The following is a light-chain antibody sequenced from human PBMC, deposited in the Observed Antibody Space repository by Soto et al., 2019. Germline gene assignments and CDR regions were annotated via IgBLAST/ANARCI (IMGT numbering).Light chain of an antibody. Sequence: QSVLTQPASVSGSPGRSITISCTGTSSDVGGYNYVSWYQQHPGQVPKLTIYEVTNRPSGVSSRFSGSKSGNTASLTISGLQAEDEADYYCSSYTNSDTWVFGGGTQLTVL. CDR2: EVT. CDR3: SSYTNSDTWV. V-gene: IGLV2-14*01. CDR1: SSDVGGYNY. J-gene: IGLJ3*02.